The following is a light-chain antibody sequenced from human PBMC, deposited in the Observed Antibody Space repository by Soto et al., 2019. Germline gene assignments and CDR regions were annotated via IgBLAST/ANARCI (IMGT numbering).Light chain of an antibody. CDR2: DAS. CDR3: QQYNNWPRIT. V-gene: IGKV3-15*01. Sequence: EIVLTQSPGTLSLSPGERATLSCRASQSVISTYLAWYQQKPGQAPRLLIYDASTRATGIPARFSGSGSGTEFTLTVGSLQSEDFAVYYCQQYNNWPRITFGQGTRLEIK. CDR1: QSVISTY. J-gene: IGKJ5*01.